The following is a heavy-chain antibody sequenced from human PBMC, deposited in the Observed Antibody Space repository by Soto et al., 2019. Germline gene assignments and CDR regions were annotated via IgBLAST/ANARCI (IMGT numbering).Heavy chain of an antibody. D-gene: IGHD2-15*01. CDR3: AKDISGYCRYDTCYTGLEY. CDR2: ITWNSGTI. V-gene: IGHV3-9*01. CDR1: GLTFDDYA. J-gene: IGHJ4*02. Sequence: RRLSCAASGLTFDDYAMQWVRQAPGKGLEWVSGITWNSGTIGYADSVKGRFAISRDNAKNSLYLQMNSLRAEDTALYYCAKDISGYCRYDTCYTGLEYWGQGTLVTVSS.